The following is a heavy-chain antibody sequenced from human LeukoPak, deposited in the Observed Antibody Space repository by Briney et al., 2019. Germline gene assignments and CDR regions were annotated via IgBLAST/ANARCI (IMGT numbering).Heavy chain of an antibody. CDR2: IHSGGST. V-gene: IGHV3-53*01. Sequence: GGSLRLSCVASGFTVSSNYMSWVRQAPGKGLEWVSVIHSGGSTYYADSVKGRFTISRDDSKKTLYLQMNSLRAEDTAVYYCARDSHFWGQGTLVTVSS. CDR1: GFTVSSNY. CDR3: ARDSHF. J-gene: IGHJ4*02.